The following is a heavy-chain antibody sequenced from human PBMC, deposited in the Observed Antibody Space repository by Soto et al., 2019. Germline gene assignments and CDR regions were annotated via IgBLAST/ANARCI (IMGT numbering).Heavy chain of an antibody. CDR1: GFTFSSYA. Sequence: QVQLVESGGGVVQPGRSLRLSCAASGFTFSSYAMHWVRQAPGKGLEWVAVISYDGSNKYYADSVKGRFTISRDNSKNTLYLQMNSLRAEDTAVYYCARDLNDLSRGDPYYYYYGMDVWGQGTTVTVSS. CDR3: ARDLNDLSRGDPYYYYYGMDV. CDR2: ISYDGSNK. V-gene: IGHV3-30-3*01. J-gene: IGHJ6*02. D-gene: IGHD4-17*01.